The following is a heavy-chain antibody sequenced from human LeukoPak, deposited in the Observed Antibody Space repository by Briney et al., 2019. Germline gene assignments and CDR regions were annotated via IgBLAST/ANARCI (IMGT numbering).Heavy chain of an antibody. V-gene: IGHV3-66*02. J-gene: IGHJ4*02. CDR2: FYSGGST. CDR1: GFTVNSNY. CDR3: ARQRDRYYFDY. D-gene: IGHD1-14*01. Sequence: GGSLRLSCAASGFTVNSNYMSWVRQAPGKGLEWASVFYSGGSTYYADSVKGRFTISRDNSKNTLYLQMNSLRAEDTAVYYCARQRDRYYFDYWGQGTLVTVSS.